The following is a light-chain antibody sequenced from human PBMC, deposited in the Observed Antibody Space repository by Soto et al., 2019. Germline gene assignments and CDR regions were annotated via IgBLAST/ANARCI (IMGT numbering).Light chain of an antibody. V-gene: IGKV1-5*01. J-gene: IGKJ1*01. CDR3: QQYNTYPWT. Sequence: IHMTHSPSTLSASVLFTVTITFLASQSIGTWLACYQQKPGKAPNLLIYDASNLESGVPSRFSGSGSGTEFTLTISSLQPDDFATYYCQQYNTYPWTFGQGTKVDIK. CDR2: DAS. CDR1: QSIGTW.